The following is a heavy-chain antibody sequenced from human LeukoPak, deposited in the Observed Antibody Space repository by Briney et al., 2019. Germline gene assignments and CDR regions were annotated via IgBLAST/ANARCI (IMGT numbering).Heavy chain of an antibody. V-gene: IGHV4-61*01. CDR1: GGSVSTGNYY. CDR2: IYYSGST. D-gene: IGHD3-10*01. CDR3: ARDTEYASGSYVRGYYYYGMDV. Sequence: SETLSLTCTVSGGSVSTGNYYWSWIRQPPGKGLEWIGYIYYSGSTNYNPSLKSRVTISVDTPKNQFSLKLSSVTAADTAVYYCARDTEYASGSYVRGYYYYGMDVWGQGTTVTVSS. J-gene: IGHJ6*02.